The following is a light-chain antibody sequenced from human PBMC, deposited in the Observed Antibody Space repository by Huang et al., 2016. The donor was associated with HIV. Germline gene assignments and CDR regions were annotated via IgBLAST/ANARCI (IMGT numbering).Light chain of an antibody. Sequence: EIVMTQSPATLSVSPGERANLSCRASQSVSSNLAWYQQKPGQAPRRLIYGASTRATGLPARFSGSGSGTEFTLTISSLQSEDSAVYYCQQYNNWLTWTFGQGTKVEIK. V-gene: IGKV3-15*01. CDR2: GAS. J-gene: IGKJ1*01. CDR1: QSVSSN. CDR3: QQYNNWLTWT.